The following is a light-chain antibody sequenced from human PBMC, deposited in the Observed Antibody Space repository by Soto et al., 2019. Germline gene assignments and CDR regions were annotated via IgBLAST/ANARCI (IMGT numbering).Light chain of an antibody. J-gene: IGLJ1*01. CDR1: SSDVGGYNY. Sequence: QSALTQPASVSGSPGQSITISCTGTSSDVGGYNYVSWYQHHPGEAPKLMIYEVSKRPSGVPDRFSGSKSGNTASLTVSGLQAEDEADYYCSSYAGSNNYVFGTGTKLTVL. CDR3: SSYAGSNNYV. CDR2: EVS. V-gene: IGLV2-8*01.